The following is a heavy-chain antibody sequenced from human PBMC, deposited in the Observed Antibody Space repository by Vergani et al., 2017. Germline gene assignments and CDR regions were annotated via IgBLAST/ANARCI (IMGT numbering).Heavy chain of an antibody. CDR2: ISGSGGST. D-gene: IGHD5-12*01. J-gene: IGHJ6*02. CDR3: AKAIPRNSGYDYLCYYHAMDV. CDR1: GFTFNNYA. V-gene: IGHV3-23*01. Sequence: EVQLLESGGDLVQPGGSLRLSCAASGFTFNNYAMNWVRQAPGKGLEWVSGISGSGGSTYYAGTVQGRFTISSDSSKNTLYLQMNSLSAGDTAVYYCAKAIPRNSGYDYLCYYHAMDVWGQGTTVTVSS.